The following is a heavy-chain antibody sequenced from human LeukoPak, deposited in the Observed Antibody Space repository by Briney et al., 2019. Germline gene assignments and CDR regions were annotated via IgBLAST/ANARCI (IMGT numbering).Heavy chain of an antibody. Sequence: GGSLRLSCAASGFTFSNAWMNWVRQAPGKGLEWVSYISDSGSAIQHADSVRGRFAISRDNAKNSLYLEMHSLRVEDTAVYYCATKVAGTSHFSYWGQGTLVTVSS. CDR3: ATKVAGTSHFSY. CDR2: ISDSGSAI. CDR1: GFTFSNAW. J-gene: IGHJ4*02. D-gene: IGHD6-19*01. V-gene: IGHV3-48*04.